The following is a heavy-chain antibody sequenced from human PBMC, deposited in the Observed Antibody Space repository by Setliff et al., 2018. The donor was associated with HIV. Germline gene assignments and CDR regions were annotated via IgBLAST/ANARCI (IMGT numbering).Heavy chain of an antibody. J-gene: IGHJ4*02. D-gene: IGHD3-3*01. CDR1: GGSISSGSYF. CDR3: ARDVMEWFGNYFDN. V-gene: IGHV4-61*09. CDR2: IYTSGST. Sequence: SETLSLTCTVSGGSISSGSYFWSWIRQPAGKGLEWIGHIYTSGSTNYNPSLKSRVTISIGTSKHQFSLKLTSVTAADTAVYYCARDVMEWFGNYFDNWGQGALVTVSS.